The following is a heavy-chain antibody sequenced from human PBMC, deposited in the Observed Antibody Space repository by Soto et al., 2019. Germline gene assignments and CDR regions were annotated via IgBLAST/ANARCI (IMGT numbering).Heavy chain of an antibody. CDR2: ISYDGSNK. CDR1: GFTFRSYA. J-gene: IGHJ5*02. V-gene: IGHV3-30-3*01. D-gene: IGHD3-22*01. CDR3: ARAPRRGYDSSGDHAHWFDP. Sequence: GSLRLSCAASGFTFRSYAMHWVRQAPGKGLELVAVISYDGSNKYYADSVKGRFTISRDNSKNTLYLQMNSLRAEDTAVYYCARAPRRGYDSSGDHAHWFDPWGQGTLVNVSS.